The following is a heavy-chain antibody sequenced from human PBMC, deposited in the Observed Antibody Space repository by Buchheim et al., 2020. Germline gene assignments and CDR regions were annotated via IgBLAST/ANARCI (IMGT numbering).Heavy chain of an antibody. Sequence: QVQLVQSGAEVKKPGASVKVSCKASGYTFTSYYMHWVRQAPGQGLEWMGIINPSGGSTSYAQKFQGRVTMTRDTSTSTVYMELSSLRSEDTAVYYCARSGEGTGRDAYYYYYGMDVWGQGTT. V-gene: IGHV1-46*01. J-gene: IGHJ6*02. CDR2: INPSGGST. CDR3: ARSGEGTGRDAYYYYYGMDV. D-gene: IGHD3/OR15-3a*01. CDR1: GYTFTSYY.